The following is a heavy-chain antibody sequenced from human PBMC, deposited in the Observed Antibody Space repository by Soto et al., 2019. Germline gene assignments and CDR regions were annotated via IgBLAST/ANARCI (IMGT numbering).Heavy chain of an antibody. CDR2: IYPGDSDT. V-gene: IGHV5-51*01. D-gene: IGHD3-9*01. J-gene: IGHJ6*02. Sequence: GESLKISCKGSGYSFTSYWIGWVRQMPGKGLEWMGIIYPGDSDTRYSPSFQGQVTISADKSISTAYLQWSSLKASDTAMYYCARHGSDIRYYYGMDVWGQGTTVTVSS. CDR3: ARHGSDIRYYYGMDV. CDR1: GYSFTSYW.